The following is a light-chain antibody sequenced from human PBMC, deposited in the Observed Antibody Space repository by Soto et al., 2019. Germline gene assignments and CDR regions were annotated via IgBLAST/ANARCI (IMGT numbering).Light chain of an antibody. CDR3: QQYGSSGT. CDR1: QSVGGS. V-gene: IGKV3-20*01. J-gene: IGKJ1*01. CDR2: HTS. Sequence: IVLTQSPGTLSLSPGERASLSCRASQSVGGSLAWYQQRPGQAPRLLVYHTSNRATGIPDRFSASGSGTDFTLTIIRLEPEDFAVYYCQQYGSSGTFGQGTKVDIK.